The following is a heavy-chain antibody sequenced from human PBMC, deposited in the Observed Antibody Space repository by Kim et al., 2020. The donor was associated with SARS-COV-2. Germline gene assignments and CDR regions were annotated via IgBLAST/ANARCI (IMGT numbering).Heavy chain of an antibody. J-gene: IGHJ4*02. D-gene: IGHD3-9*01. CDR3: ARDGIRYFDWLLGRFFDY. CDR1: GFTFSSYS. Sequence: GGSLRLSCAASGFTFSSYSMNWVRQAPGKGLEWVSSISSSSSYIYYADSVKGRFTISRDNAKNSLYLQMNSLRVEDTAVYYCARDGIRYFDWLLGRFFDYWGQGTLVTVSS. V-gene: IGHV3-21*01. CDR2: ISSSSSYI.